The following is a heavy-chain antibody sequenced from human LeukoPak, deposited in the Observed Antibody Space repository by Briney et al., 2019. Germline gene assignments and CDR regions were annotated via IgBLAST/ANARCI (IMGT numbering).Heavy chain of an antibody. CDR1: GFTFSTYD. CDR2: IRYDGSDK. CDR3: ATGPSGYSSGWYYYFDY. D-gene: IGHD6-19*01. Sequence: GGSPRLSCAASGFTFSTYDIHWVRQAPGKGLEWVAFIRYDGSDKYYADSVKGRFTISRDNSKNTLYLQMNSLRPEDTAVYYCATGPSGYSSGWYYYFDYWGQGTLVTVSS. J-gene: IGHJ4*02. V-gene: IGHV3-30*02.